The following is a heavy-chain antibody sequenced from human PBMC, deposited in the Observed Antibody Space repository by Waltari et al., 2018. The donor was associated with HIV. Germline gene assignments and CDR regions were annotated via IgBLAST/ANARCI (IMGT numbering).Heavy chain of an antibody. V-gene: IGHV4-34*01. D-gene: IGHD6-13*01. CDR3: ARVEQQLARGWFDP. CDR2: INHSGST. Sequence: QVQLQQWGAGLLKPSETLSLTCAVYGGSFSGYYWSWIRQPPGKGLEWIGEINHSGSTNYSPSLKSRVTISVDTSKNQFSLKLSSVTAADTAVYYCARVEQQLARGWFDPWGQGTLVTVSS. CDR1: GGSFSGYY. J-gene: IGHJ5*02.